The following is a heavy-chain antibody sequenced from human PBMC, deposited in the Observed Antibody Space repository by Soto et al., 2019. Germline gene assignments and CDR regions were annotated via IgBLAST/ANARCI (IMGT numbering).Heavy chain of an antibody. D-gene: IGHD3-16*01. CDR3: ARGGDTTKVDF. J-gene: IGHJ4*02. CDR1: GDSISSGGYR. V-gene: IGHV4-31*03. CDR2: MYNSGST. Sequence: QVQLQESGPGLVKPSQTLSLTCTVSGDSISSGGYRWSWIRQHPGDGLEWIGFMYNSGSTSYNPSLKSRATISVDTSTNQFSLNLRSVTAADTAVYYCARGGDTTKVDFWGQGTLVTVSS.